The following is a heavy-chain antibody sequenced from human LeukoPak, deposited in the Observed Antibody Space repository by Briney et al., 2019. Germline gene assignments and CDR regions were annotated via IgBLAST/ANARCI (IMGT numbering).Heavy chain of an antibody. J-gene: IGHJ4*02. CDR1: GYTFTSYG. Sequence: ASVKVSCKASGYTFTSYGISWVRQAPGQGLEWMGWISAYNGNTNYAQKLQGRVTMTTDTSTSTACMELRSLRSDDTAVYYCVYSSNQNFDYWGQGTLVTVSS. CDR3: VYSSNQNFDY. D-gene: IGHD6-13*01. V-gene: IGHV1-18*01. CDR2: ISAYNGNT.